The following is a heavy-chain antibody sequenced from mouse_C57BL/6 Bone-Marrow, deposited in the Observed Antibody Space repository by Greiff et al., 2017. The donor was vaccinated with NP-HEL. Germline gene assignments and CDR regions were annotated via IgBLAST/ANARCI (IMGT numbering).Heavy chain of an antibody. CDR3: ARKGGLRFYFDY. CDR1: GYTFTSYW. Sequence: VQLQQPGAELVMPGASVKLSCKASGYTFTSYWMHWVKQRPGQGLEWIGEIDPSDSYTNYNQKFKGKSTLTVDKSSSTAYMQLSSLTSEDSAVYYCARKGGLRFYFDYWGQGTTLTVSS. D-gene: IGHD2-4*01. J-gene: IGHJ2*01. CDR2: IDPSDSYT. V-gene: IGHV1-69*01.